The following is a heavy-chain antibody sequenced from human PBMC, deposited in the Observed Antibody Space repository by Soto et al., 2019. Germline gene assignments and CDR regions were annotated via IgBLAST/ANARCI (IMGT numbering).Heavy chain of an antibody. J-gene: IGHJ5*02. Sequence: PSETLSLTCVVSGDSVTSGGFSWSWIRQPPGKGLEWPGYVFHSGSTHYNPALESRVTMSPDRSNNQISLRRTSVTAADTAVYFCARVIHWFDPWGQGLPVTVSS. CDR2: VFHSGST. CDR1: GDSVTSGGFS. D-gene: IGHD3-16*01. CDR3: ARVIHWFDP. V-gene: IGHV4-30-2*01.